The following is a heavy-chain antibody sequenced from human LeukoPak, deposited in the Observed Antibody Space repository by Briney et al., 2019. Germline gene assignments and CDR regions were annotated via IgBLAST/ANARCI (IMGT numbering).Heavy chain of an antibody. V-gene: IGHV1-2*02. CDR3: ARGVFAGYDSTGHPFYNWFDL. CDR1: GLTFSGHY. D-gene: IGHD3-22*01. J-gene: IGHJ5*02. Sequence: ASVKVSCKASGLTFSGHYMHWVRQAPGQGLEWMGWINPNSGGTNYAQNFQGRVTMTTDTSISTAYMELSSLTYDDTAVYYCARGVFAGYDSTGHPFYNWFDLWGQGTLVTVSS. CDR2: INPNSGGT.